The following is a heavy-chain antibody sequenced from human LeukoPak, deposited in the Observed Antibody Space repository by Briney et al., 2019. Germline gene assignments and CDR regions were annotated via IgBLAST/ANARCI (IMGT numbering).Heavy chain of an antibody. Sequence: SVKVSCKASGGTFSSYAISWVRQAPGQGLEWMGGIIPIFGTANYAQKFQGRVTITVDKSTSTAYMELSSLRSEDTAVYYCAAYYYDSSGSFDYWGQGTLVTVSS. J-gene: IGHJ4*02. CDR1: GGTFSSYA. D-gene: IGHD3-22*01. V-gene: IGHV1-69*06. CDR2: IIPIFGTA. CDR3: AAYYYDSSGSFDY.